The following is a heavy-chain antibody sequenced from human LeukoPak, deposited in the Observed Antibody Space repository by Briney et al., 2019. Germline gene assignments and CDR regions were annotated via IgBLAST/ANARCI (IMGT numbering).Heavy chain of an antibody. D-gene: IGHD5-12*01. CDR2: INHSGST. J-gene: IGHJ4*02. CDR3: ARGRKWLKFDY. CDR1: GGYISSSSYY. Sequence: SETLSLTCTVSGGYISSSSYYWGSIRQPPGKGLEWIGEINHSGSTNYNPSLKSRVTISVDKSKNQFSLKLSSVTAADTAVYYCARGRKWLKFDYWGQGTLVTVSS. V-gene: IGHV4-39*07.